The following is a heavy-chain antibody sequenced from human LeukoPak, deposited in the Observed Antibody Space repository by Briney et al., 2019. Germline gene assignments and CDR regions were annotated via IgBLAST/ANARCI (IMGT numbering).Heavy chain of an antibody. Sequence: PSETLSLTCTVSGDSISSGSYWWGWIRQPPGKGLEWIGSIYSSGTTYYTPSLQSRVTISVDTSKNKFSLRLSSVTAADTAVYYCARTWLYPYYFDYWGQGTLVTVSS. D-gene: IGHD3-16*02. V-gene: IGHV4-39*07. CDR3: ARTWLYPYYFDY. CDR2: IYSSGTT. CDR1: GDSISSGSYW. J-gene: IGHJ4*02.